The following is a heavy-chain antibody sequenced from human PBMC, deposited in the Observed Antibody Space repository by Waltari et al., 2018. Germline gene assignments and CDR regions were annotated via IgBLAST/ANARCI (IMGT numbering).Heavy chain of an antibody. CDR3: ARDGGWGDFVY. Sequence: QVQLVQSGAEVKKPGASVKVSCKASGYTFTGYHMYWVRQAPGQGLEWMGWINPKSGGTNSAQKFQGRVTMTRDTSISTAYMELSRLRSDDTAVYYCARDGGWGDFVYWGQGTLVTVSS. V-gene: IGHV1-2*02. J-gene: IGHJ4*02. D-gene: IGHD6-19*01. CDR2: INPKSGGT. CDR1: GYTFTGYH.